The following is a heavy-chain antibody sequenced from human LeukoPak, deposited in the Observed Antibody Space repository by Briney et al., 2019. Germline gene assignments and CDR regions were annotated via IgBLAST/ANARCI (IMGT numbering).Heavy chain of an antibody. CDR3: ARDQPYYDVLTGYTPGGWFDP. CDR1: GGSISSYY. CDR2: IYYSGST. J-gene: IGHJ5*02. Sequence: SETLSLTCTVSGGSISSYYWSWIRQPPGKGLEWIGYIYYSGSTNYNPSLKSRVTISVDTSKNQFSLKLSSVTAADTAVYYCARDQPYYDVLTGYTPGGWFDPWGQGTLVTVSS. D-gene: IGHD3-9*01. V-gene: IGHV4-59*01.